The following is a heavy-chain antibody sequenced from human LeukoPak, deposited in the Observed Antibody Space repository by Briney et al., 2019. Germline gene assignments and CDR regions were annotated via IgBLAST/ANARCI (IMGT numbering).Heavy chain of an antibody. CDR2: INHSGST. CDR3: ARRRTYYDILTGYYIYYGMDV. CDR1: GGSISSYY. J-gene: IGHJ6*02. V-gene: IGHV4-34*01. D-gene: IGHD3-9*01. Sequence: SETLSLTCTVSGGSISSYYWSWIRQPPGKGLEWIGEINHSGSTNYNPSLKSRVTISVDTSKNQFSLKLSSVTAADTAVYYCARRRTYYDILTGYYIYYGMDVWGQGTTVTVSS.